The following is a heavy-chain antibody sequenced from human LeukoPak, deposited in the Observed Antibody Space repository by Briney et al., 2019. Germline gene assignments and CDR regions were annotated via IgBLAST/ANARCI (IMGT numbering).Heavy chain of an antibody. CDR2: IYSGGRT. CDR3: ARDQLGGSCGSTRRYTSFNS. V-gene: IGHV3-53*01. CDR1: GFIVSSNY. Sequence: PGGSLRLSCAASGFIVSSNYMSWVRQAPGKGLEWVSIIYSGGRTYYADSVKGRFTISRDNFKDTLYLQMNSLRAEDTAVYYCARDQLGGSCGSTRRYTSFNSWGQGTLVTVSS. D-gene: IGHD2-2*02. J-gene: IGHJ5*02.